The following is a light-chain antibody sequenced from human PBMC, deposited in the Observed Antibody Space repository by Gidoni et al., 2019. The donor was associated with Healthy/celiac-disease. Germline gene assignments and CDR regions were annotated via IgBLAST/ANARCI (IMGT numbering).Light chain of an antibody. V-gene: IGKV3-15*01. CDR2: GAS. Sequence: EIVIPQSPATLPVSPGERTTLSGRTSQSASSNLAWYQQKPGQAPRLLIDGASTRATGIPTRCGGRGSGAEFTLTSSSLQSEDFAVYYCQRYNNWPLTFGGGTKVEIK. CDR1: QSASSN. CDR3: QRYNNWPLT. J-gene: IGKJ4*01.